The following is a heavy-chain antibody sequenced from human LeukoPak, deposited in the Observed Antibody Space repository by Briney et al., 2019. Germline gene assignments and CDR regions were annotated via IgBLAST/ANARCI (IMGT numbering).Heavy chain of an antibody. CDR2: INHSGST. CDR3: ARGGSWNCGRYYNYYYGMDV. V-gene: IGHV4-34*01. J-gene: IGHJ6*02. CDR1: GGSFSGYY. D-gene: IGHD1-7*01. Sequence: SETLSLTCAVYGGSFSGYYWSWIRQPPGKGLEWIGEINHSGSTNYNPSLKSRVTISVDTSKNQFSLKLSSVTAADTAVYYCARGGSWNCGRYYNYYYGMDVWGQGTTVTVSS.